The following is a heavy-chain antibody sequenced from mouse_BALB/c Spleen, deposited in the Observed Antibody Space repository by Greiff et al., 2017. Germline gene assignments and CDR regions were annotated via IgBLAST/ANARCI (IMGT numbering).Heavy chain of an antibody. D-gene: IGHD2-3*01. CDR2: IYPGDGDT. CDR3: ARKGGYDGYFWYFDV. CDR1: GYAFSSYW. Sequence: VKLQQSGAELVRPGSSVKISCKASGYAFSSYWMNWVKQRPGQGLEWIGQIYPGDGDTNYNGKFKGKATLTADKSSSTAYMQLSSLTSEDSAVYFCARKGGYDGYFWYFDVWGAGTTVTVSS. J-gene: IGHJ1*01. V-gene: IGHV1-80*01.